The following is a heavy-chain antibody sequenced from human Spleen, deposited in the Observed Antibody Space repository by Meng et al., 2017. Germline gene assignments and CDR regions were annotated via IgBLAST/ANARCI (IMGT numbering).Heavy chain of an antibody. Sequence: GESLKISCAASGFTFKNYNMNWVRQAPGKGLEWVSSISTSSSYIYYEDSVKGRFTISRDNAKNSLYLQMNSLRAEDTAVYYCARDSAHYGDYGSPYYFDYWGQGTLVTVSS. V-gene: IGHV3-21*01. D-gene: IGHD4-17*01. CDR1: GFTFKNYN. J-gene: IGHJ4*02. CDR2: ISTSSSYI. CDR3: ARDSAHYGDYGSPYYFDY.